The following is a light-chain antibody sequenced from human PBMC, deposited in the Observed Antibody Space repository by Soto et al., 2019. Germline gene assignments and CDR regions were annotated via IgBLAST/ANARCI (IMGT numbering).Light chain of an antibody. CDR2: DAS. CDR1: HSVNSY. CDR3: QQRSEWPPLT. J-gene: IGKJ4*01. Sequence: EIVLTQSPATLSLSPGERATLSCRASHSVNSYLAWYQQKPGQAPRLLIYDASTRATDVPARFSGSGSGTDFTLTISSREPEDFAVYYCQQRSEWPPLTFGGGTKVEIK. V-gene: IGKV3-11*01.